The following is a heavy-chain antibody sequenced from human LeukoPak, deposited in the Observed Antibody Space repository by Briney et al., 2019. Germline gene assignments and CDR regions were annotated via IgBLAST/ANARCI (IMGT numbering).Heavy chain of an antibody. Sequence: GASVKVSCTASGYTFTSYGISWVRQAPGQGLEWMGWISAYNGNTNYAQKLQGRVTMTTDTSTSTAYMELRSLRSDDTAVYYCARDNSVGDNAWWFDPWGQGTLVTVSS. D-gene: IGHD1-26*01. CDR3: ARDNSVGDNAWWFDP. J-gene: IGHJ5*02. CDR1: GYTFTSYG. V-gene: IGHV1-18*01. CDR2: ISAYNGNT.